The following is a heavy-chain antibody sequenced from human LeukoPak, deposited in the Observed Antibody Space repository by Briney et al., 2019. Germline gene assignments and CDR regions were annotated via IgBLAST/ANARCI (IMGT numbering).Heavy chain of an antibody. CDR1: GYTFTVYC. CDR3: ARGVRLVDVSGSYEN. CDR2: INPNSGGT. Sequence: ASVKVCFKAAGYTFTVYCMHWVRQAPGQGMGWMGWINPNSGGTNYAQKVQGRVTMTRDTAISTAYMELSRLRSDDTAVYYCARGVRLVDVSGSYENWGQGTLVTVSS. V-gene: IGHV1-2*02. D-gene: IGHD1-26*01. J-gene: IGHJ4*02.